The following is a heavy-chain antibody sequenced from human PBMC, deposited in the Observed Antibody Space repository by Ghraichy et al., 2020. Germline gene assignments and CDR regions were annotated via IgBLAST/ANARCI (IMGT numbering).Heavy chain of an antibody. CDR2: INHSGST. CDR3: AGHYDSTLDAFDI. D-gene: IGHD3-22*01. Sequence: SETLSLTCAVYGGSFSGYYWSWIRQPPGKGLEWIGEINHSGSTNYNPSLKSRVTISVDTSKNQFSLKLSSVTAADTAVYYCAGHYDSTLDAFDIWGQGTMVTVSS. J-gene: IGHJ3*02. CDR1: GGSFSGYY. V-gene: IGHV4-34*01.